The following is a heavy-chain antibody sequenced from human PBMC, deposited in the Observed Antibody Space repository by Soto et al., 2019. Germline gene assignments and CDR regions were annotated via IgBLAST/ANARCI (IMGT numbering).Heavy chain of an antibody. CDR1: GFTVSSNY. CDR3: ARDGFGYYFDY. V-gene: IGHV3-66*01. D-gene: IGHD3-16*01. CDR2: IYSGGST. J-gene: IGHJ4*02. Sequence: EVPLVESGGGLVQPGGSLRLSCAASGFTVSSNYMSWVRQAPGKGLEWVSVIYSGGSTYYADSVKGRFTISRDNSKNTLYLQMNSLRAEDTAVYYCARDGFGYYFDYWGQGTLVTVSS.